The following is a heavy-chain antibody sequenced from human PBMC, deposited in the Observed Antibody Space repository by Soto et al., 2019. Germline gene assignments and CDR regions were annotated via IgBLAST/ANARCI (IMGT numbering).Heavy chain of an antibody. CDR1: GYSFAGYW. D-gene: IGHD4-4*01. J-gene: IGHJ4*02. CDR2: IDPSDSQT. V-gene: IGHV5-10-1*01. CDR3: ARDLSNYPLYYFDY. Sequence: GESLKISCKGSGYSFAGYWITWVRQMPGKGLEWMGRIDPSDSQTYYSPSFRGHVTISAAKSITTVFLQWSSLRASDTAVYYCARDLSNYPLYYFDYWGQGTLVTVSS.